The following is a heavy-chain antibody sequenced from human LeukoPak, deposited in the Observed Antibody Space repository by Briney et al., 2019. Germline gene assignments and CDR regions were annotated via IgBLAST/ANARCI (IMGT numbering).Heavy chain of an antibody. J-gene: IGHJ6*04. Sequence: GTLSLTCAVSGGSISSSNWWSWIRQAPGKGLEWVSYISSSGSTKYYADSVKGRFTISRDNAKNSLYLQMNSLRAEDTAVYYCAELGITMIGGVWGKGTTVTISS. D-gene: IGHD3-10*02. CDR2: ISSSGSTK. CDR3: AELGITMIGGV. V-gene: IGHV3-11*04. CDR1: GGSISSSNW.